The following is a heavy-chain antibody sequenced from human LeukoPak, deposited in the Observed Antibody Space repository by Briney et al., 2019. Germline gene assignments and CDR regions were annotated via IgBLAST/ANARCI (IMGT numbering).Heavy chain of an antibody. CDR1: GCSFTSYW. Sequence: GESLKISCKGSGCSFTSYWIGWVRQMPGKGLEWMGIIYPGDSDTRYSPSFQGQVTISADKSISTAYLQWSSLKASDTAMYYCARHGVGVNYDILTGYPLDVWGKGTTVTISS. CDR2: IYPGDSDT. J-gene: IGHJ6*04. D-gene: IGHD3-9*01. CDR3: ARHGVGVNYDILTGYPLDV. V-gene: IGHV5-51*01.